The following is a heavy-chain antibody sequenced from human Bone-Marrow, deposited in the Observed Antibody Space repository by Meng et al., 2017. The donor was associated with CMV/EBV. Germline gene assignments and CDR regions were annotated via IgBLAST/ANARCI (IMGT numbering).Heavy chain of an antibody. CDR3: ARDLLYSGADY. Sequence: SETLSLTCTVSGGSISSSSYYWGWIRQPPGKGLEWIESIYYSGSTYYNPSLKSRVTISVDTSKNQFSLKLSSVTAADTAVYYCARDLLYSGADYWGPGTLVTVSS. V-gene: IGHV4-39*07. D-gene: IGHD6-19*01. J-gene: IGHJ4*02. CDR1: GGSISSSSYY. CDR2: IYYSGST.